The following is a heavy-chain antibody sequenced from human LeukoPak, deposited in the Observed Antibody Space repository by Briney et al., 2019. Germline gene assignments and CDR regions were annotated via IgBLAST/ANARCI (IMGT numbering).Heavy chain of an antibody. CDR1: GFAFNTNW. Sequence: GGSLRLSCAASGFAFNTNWMSWVRQAPGKGLEWVANIGQDGTEKHHVDSVRGRLTISRDNAKNSVFLQMNSLRAEDTAVYYCARDRDGKDYWGQGTLVTVSS. J-gene: IGHJ4*02. D-gene: IGHD1-1*01. CDR3: ARDRDGKDY. V-gene: IGHV3-7*03. CDR2: IGQDGTEK.